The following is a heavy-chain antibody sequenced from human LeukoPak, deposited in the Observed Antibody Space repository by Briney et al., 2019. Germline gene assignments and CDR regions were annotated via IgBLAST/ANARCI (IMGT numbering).Heavy chain of an antibody. Sequence: SETLSLTCTVSGGSISSGDYYWSWIRQPPGKGLEWIGYIYYSGSTYYNPSLKSRVTISVDTSKNQFSLKLSSVTAADTAVYYCARGQRYYYEMGGVFDIWGQGTMVTVSS. D-gene: IGHD3-22*01. J-gene: IGHJ3*02. CDR3: ARGQRYYYEMGGVFDI. V-gene: IGHV4-30-4*01. CDR1: GGSISSGDYY. CDR2: IYYSGST.